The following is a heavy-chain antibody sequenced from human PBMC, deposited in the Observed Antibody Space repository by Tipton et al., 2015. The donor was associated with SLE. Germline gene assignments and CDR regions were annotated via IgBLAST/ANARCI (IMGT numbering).Heavy chain of an antibody. V-gene: IGHV3-9*02. CDR3: GKDLVPGGLDV. CDR1: GVTSDLYA. J-gene: IGHJ6*02. Sequence: RSLRLSCAVSGVTSDLYAMHWVRQAPGKGLEWVSGFSLDSNNIGYAVSVRGRFSVSGDKARNVLHLHMSSLRPDDTAVYFCGKDLVPGGLDVWGPGTTVTVSS. CDR2: FSLDSNNI.